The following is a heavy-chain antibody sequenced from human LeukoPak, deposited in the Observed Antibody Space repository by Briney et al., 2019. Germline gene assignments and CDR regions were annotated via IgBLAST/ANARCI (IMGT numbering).Heavy chain of an antibody. Sequence: SETLSLTCTVSGGSISSYYWGWIRQPPGKGLEWIGYIYYSGSTNYNPSLKSRVTISVDTSKNQFPLKLSSVTAADTAVYYCARRVWFGESMDAFDIWGQGTMVTVSS. CDR2: IYYSGST. D-gene: IGHD3-10*01. CDR3: ARRVWFGESMDAFDI. V-gene: IGHV4-59*01. J-gene: IGHJ3*02. CDR1: GGSISSYY.